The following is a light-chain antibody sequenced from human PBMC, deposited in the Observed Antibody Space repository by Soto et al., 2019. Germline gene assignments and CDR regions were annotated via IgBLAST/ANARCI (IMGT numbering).Light chain of an antibody. Sequence: SVLTQPPSVSAAPGQKVTISCSGSSSNIGNNYVSWYQQFPGTAPKLLIYANDKRPSGIPGRFSGSKSGTSATLGITGLQTGDEADYYCGTWDNSLSAGVFGGGTKLTVL. CDR3: GTWDNSLSAGV. J-gene: IGLJ3*02. CDR2: AND. CDR1: SSNIGNNY. V-gene: IGLV1-51*02.